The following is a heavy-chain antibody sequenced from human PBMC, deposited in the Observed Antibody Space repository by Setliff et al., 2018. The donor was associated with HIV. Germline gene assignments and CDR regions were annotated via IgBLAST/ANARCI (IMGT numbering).Heavy chain of an antibody. CDR2: ISGSGGST. Sequence: LRLSCAASGFTFSSYAMSWVRQAPGKGLEWASAISGSGGSTYYADSVKGRFTISRDNSKNTLYLQMNSLRAEDTAVYYCAKDPRAAVATICDYWGQGTLVTVSS. D-gene: IGHD5-12*01. V-gene: IGHV3-23*01. CDR3: AKDPRAAVATICDY. CDR1: GFTFSSYA. J-gene: IGHJ4*02.